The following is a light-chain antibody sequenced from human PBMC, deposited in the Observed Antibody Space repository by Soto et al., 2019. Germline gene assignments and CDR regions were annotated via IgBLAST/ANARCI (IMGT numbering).Light chain of an antibody. CDR2: AAS. CDR1: QSISSY. V-gene: IGKV1-8*01. CDR3: QQYYSYPRT. Sequence: AIRMTQSPSSLSASTGERVTITCRASQSISSYLTWYQQKPGKAPKLLIYAASTLQSGVPSRFSGSGSGTDFTLTISCLQSEDFATYYCQQYYSYPRTFGQGTKVDIK. J-gene: IGKJ1*01.